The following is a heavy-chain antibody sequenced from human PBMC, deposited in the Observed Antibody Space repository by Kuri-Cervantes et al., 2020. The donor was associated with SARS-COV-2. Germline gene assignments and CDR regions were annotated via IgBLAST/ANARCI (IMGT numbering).Heavy chain of an antibody. Sequence: GESLKISCAASGFTVSGNYMSWVRQAPGKGLEWVSAISGSGGSTYYADSVKGRFTISRDNSKNTLYLQMNSLRAENTAVYYCAKDSSVASFDYWGQGTLVTVSS. CDR1: GFTVSGNY. V-gene: IGHV3-23*01. D-gene: IGHD2-2*01. CDR2: ISGSGGST. CDR3: AKDSSVASFDY. J-gene: IGHJ4*02.